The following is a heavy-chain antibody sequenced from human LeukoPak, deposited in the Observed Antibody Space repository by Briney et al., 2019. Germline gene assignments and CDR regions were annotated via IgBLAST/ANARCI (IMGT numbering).Heavy chain of an antibody. CDR2: INHSGST. CDR1: GGSISSYY. J-gene: IGHJ3*02. CDR3: ARARLGYCSGGSCYSPAFDI. Sequence: SETLSLTCTVSGGSISSYYWSWIRQPPGKGLEWIGEINHSGSTNYNPSLKSRVTISVDTSKNQFSLKLSSVTAADTAVYYCARARLGYCSGGSCYSPAFDIWGQGTMVTVSS. D-gene: IGHD2-15*01. V-gene: IGHV4-34*01.